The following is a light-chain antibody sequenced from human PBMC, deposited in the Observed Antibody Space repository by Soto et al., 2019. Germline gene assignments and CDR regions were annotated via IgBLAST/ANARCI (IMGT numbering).Light chain of an antibody. CDR2: EVS. CDR3: SSHGGANNFYV. Sequence: QSALTQPASVSGSPGQSISISCTGTSSDVVTYNLVSWYQQHPGKVPKLMIYEVSKRPSGVPDRFSASKSGNTASLTVSGLQAEDEADYYCSSHGGANNFYVFGTGTKLTVL. J-gene: IGLJ1*01. V-gene: IGLV2-8*01. CDR1: SSDVVTYNL.